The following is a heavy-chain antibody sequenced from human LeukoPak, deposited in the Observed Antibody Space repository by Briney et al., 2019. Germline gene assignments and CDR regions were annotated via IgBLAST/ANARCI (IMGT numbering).Heavy chain of an antibody. CDR3: AKDTAIQFLEPAF. Sequence: GGSLRLSCAASGFTFDTHGMHWVRQAPGKGLEWVAAIWFDGSVRHYSDAVKGRFTISRDNSLNTLYLQMNSLRVEDKAMYYCAKDTAIQFLEPAFWGQGTLVTVSS. D-gene: IGHD3-3*01. J-gene: IGHJ4*02. CDR2: IWFDGSVR. CDR1: GFTFDTHG. V-gene: IGHV3-33*06.